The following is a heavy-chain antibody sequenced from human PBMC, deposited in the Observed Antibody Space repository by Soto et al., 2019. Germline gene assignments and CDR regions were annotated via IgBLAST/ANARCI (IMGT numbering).Heavy chain of an antibody. Sequence: QVQLVQSGAEVKKPGASVKVSCKASGYTFTSYDINWVRQATGQGLEWMGWMNPNSGNTGYAQKFQGRVPRPRNTSISTAYMELSSLRSEDTAVYYCARDGSYGQDPRFDYWGQGTLVTVSS. V-gene: IGHV1-8*01. CDR2: MNPNSGNT. J-gene: IGHJ4*02. CDR1: GYTFTSYD. D-gene: IGHD1-26*01. CDR3: ARDGSYGQDPRFDY.